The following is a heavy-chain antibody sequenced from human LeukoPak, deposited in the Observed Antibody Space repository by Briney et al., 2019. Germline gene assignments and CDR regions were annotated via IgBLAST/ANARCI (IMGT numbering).Heavy chain of an antibody. J-gene: IGHJ4*02. CDR1: GGSFSGYY. D-gene: IGHD6-19*01. Sequence: SETLSLTCAVYGGSFSGYYWSWIRQPPGKGLEWIGSIWHTGRTYYNPSLKSRVTISVDTSKNRFSLHLTSVTAADTAVYYCARITDLSVATDYWGQGTLVTVSS. V-gene: IGHV4-34*01. CDR3: ARITDLSVATDY. CDR2: IWHTGRT.